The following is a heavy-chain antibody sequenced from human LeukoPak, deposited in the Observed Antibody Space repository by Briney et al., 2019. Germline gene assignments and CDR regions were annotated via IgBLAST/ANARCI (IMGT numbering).Heavy chain of an antibody. Sequence: AGRSLRLSCAASGFTFSDYYMSWIRQAPGKGLEWVSYISSSGSTIYYADSVKGRFTISRDNAKNSLYLQMNSLRAEDTAVYYCARELKYYDFWSGYYTGGDYFDYWGQGTLVSVSS. CDR1: GFTFSDYY. J-gene: IGHJ4*02. D-gene: IGHD3-3*01. V-gene: IGHV3-11*01. CDR2: ISSSGSTI. CDR3: ARELKYYDFWSGYYTGGDYFDY.